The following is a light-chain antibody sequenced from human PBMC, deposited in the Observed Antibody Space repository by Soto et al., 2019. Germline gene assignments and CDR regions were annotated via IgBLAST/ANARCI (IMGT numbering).Light chain of an antibody. CDR3: AAWDDSLNRVV. CDR1: SSNIGPTT. CDR2: SNN. V-gene: IGLV1-44*01. J-gene: IGLJ3*02. Sequence: QSVLTQPPSASGTPGQRVTISCSGSSSNIGPTTVNWYQQLPGTAPKLAIYSNNQRPSGVPARFSGSKSGTSASLAISGLQSEDEANYYCAAWDDSLNRVVFGGGTKLTVL.